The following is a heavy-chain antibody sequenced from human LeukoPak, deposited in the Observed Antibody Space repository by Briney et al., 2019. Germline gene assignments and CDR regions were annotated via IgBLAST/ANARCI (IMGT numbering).Heavy chain of an antibody. J-gene: IGHJ3*02. D-gene: IGHD6-13*01. V-gene: IGHV3-23*01. CDR2: ISGSGGST. Sequence: PGGSLRLSCAASGFTFTTYAMSWVRQAPGKGLEGVSGISGSGGSTYYADSVKGRFTISRDNAKNSLYLQMNSLRAEDTAVYYCARVARVEQLYPDDAFDIWGQGTMVTVSS. CDR1: GFTFTTYA. CDR3: ARVARVEQLYPDDAFDI.